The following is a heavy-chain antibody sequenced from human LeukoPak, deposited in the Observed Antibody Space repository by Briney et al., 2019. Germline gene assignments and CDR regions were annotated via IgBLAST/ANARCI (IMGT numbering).Heavy chain of an antibody. CDR2: IYHSGST. D-gene: IGHD6-19*01. CDR3: ARDRTIAVAGMGYYYYMDV. J-gene: IGHJ6*03. CDR1: GYSISSDYY. Sequence: PSETLSLTCAVSGYSISSDYYWGWIRQPPGKGLEWIGSIYHSGSTYYNPSLKSRVTISVDTSKSQFSLKLSSVTAADTAVYYCARDRTIAVAGMGYYYYMDVWGKGTTVTVSS. V-gene: IGHV4-38-2*02.